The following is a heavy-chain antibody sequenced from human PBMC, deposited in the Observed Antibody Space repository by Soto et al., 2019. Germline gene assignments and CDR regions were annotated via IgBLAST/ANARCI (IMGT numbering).Heavy chain of an antibody. V-gene: IGHV3-30*03. CDR3: ARDLRYCSGGSCYSGWFDS. CDR1: GFTFSSYG. CDR2: ISYDGSNK. D-gene: IGHD2-15*01. J-gene: IGHJ5*01. Sequence: PGGSLRLSCAASGFTFSSYGMHWVRQAPGKGLEWVAVISYDGSNKYYADSVKGRFTISRDNSKNTLYLQMNSLRAEDTAVYYCARDLRYCSGGSCYSGWFDSWGQGTLVTVS.